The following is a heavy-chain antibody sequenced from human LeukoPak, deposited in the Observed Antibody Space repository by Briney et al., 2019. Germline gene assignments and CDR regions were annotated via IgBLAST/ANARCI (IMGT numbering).Heavy chain of an antibody. CDR2: IKSKTDGGTT. D-gene: IGHD2-21*02. V-gene: IGHV3-15*01. CDR3: ATEQLVFVY. Sequence: GGSLRLSCAASGFTFSIYTMNWVRQAPGKGLEWVSRIKSKTDGGTTDYAAPVKGRFTISRDDSKSTLYLQMNSLKTEDTAVYYCATEQLVFVYWGQGTLVTVSS. CDR1: GFTFSIYT. J-gene: IGHJ4*02.